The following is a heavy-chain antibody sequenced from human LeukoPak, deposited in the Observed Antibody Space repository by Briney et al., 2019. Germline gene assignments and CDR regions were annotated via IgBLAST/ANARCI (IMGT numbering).Heavy chain of an antibody. D-gene: IGHD3-10*01. J-gene: IGHJ3*02. CDR3: ARESTVYGSGRIDAFDI. CDR1: GGTFSSYA. CDR2: IIPILGIA. Sequence: ASVKVSCKASGGTFSSYAISWVRQAPGQGLEWMGRIIPILGIANYAQKFQGRVTITADKSTSTAYMELRSLRSDDTAVYYCARESTVYGSGRIDAFDIWGQGTMVTVPS. V-gene: IGHV1-69*04.